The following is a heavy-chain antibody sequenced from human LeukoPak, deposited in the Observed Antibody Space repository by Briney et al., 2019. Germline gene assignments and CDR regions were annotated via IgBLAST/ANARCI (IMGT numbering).Heavy chain of an antibody. CDR1: GYTFTRYY. D-gene: IGHD6-6*01. J-gene: IGHJ5*02. CDR3: ARGRSSSSFGATYNWFDP. Sequence: ASVKVSCKASGYTFTRYYMHWVRQAPGQGLEWMGWINPNSGGTNYAQKFQGRVTMTRDTSISTAYMELSSLRSEDTAVYYCARGRSSSSFGATYNWFDPWGQGTLVTVSS. CDR2: INPNSGGT. V-gene: IGHV1-2*02.